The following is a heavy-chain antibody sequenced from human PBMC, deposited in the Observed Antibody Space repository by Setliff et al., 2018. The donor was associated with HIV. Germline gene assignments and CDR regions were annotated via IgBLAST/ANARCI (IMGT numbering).Heavy chain of an antibody. J-gene: IGHJ3*02. CDR3: ATDLRTTLDAFDI. Sequence: ASVKVSCKAYGGTFSNYGISWVRQAPGQGLEWMGGIIPIFGTANYAQKFQGRVTITADASTSTAYMELSSLRSEDTAVYYCATDLRTTLDAFDIWGQGTMVTVSS. D-gene: IGHD1-1*01. V-gene: IGHV1-69*13. CDR2: IIPIFGTA. CDR1: GGTFSNYG.